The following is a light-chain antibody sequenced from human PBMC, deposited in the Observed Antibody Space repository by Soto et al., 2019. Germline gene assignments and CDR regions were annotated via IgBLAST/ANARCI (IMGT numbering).Light chain of an antibody. CDR1: SDDVGAYNY. J-gene: IGLJ3*02. CDR2: DVT. CDR3: CSYAGRYTWV. V-gene: IGLV2-11*01. Sequence: QLVLTQPRSVSGSPGQSVTISCTGTSDDVGAYNYVSWYQQHPGNAPKFMLYDVTKRPSGVPDRFSGSKSGNTASLTISGLLAEDEADYYCCSYAGRYTWVFGGGTKLTVL.